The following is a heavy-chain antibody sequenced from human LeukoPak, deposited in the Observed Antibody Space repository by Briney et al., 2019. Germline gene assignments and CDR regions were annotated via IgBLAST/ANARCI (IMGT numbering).Heavy chain of an antibody. CDR3: ARAAHYYDSSGNYYGPLDY. V-gene: IGHV4-34*01. CDR2: INHSGST. Sequence: PSETLSLTCAVYGGSFSGYYLSWIRQPPGKGLEWIGEINHSGSTNYNPSLKSRVTISVDTSKNQFSLKLSSVTAADTAVYYCARAAHYYDSSGNYYGPLDYWGQGTLVTVSS. CDR1: GGSFSGYY. J-gene: IGHJ4*02. D-gene: IGHD3-22*01.